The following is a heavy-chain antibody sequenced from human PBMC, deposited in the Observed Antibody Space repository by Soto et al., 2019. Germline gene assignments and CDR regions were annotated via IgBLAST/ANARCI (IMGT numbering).Heavy chain of an antibody. CDR2: INAGNGNT. CDR3: ARPFREDSGSYPKY. J-gene: IGHJ4*02. Sequence: QVQLVQSGAEVKKPGASVKVSCKASGYTFTSYAMHWVRQAPGQRLEWMGWINAGNGNTKYSQKFKGRVTITRDTSASTAYMELSSLRSEDTAVYYCARPFREDSGSYPKYWGQGTLVTVSS. V-gene: IGHV1-3*01. D-gene: IGHD3-10*01. CDR1: GYTFTSYA.